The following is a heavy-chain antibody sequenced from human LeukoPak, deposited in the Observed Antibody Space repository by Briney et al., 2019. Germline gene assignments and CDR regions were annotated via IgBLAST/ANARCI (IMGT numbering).Heavy chain of an antibody. Sequence: SETLSLTCAVYGGSFSGYYWSWIRQPPGKGLEWIGEINHSGSTNYNPSLKSRVTMSVDTSKNQFSLKLSSVTAADTAVYYCARKGVTMVRGVISNYYYYYMDVWGKGTTVTVSS. D-gene: IGHD3-10*01. CDR2: INHSGST. CDR1: GGSFSGYY. CDR3: ARKGVTMVRGVISNYYYYYMDV. J-gene: IGHJ6*03. V-gene: IGHV4-34*01.